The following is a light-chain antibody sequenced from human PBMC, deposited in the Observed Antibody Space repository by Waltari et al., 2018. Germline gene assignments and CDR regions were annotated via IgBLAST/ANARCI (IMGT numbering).Light chain of an antibody. J-gene: IGKJ1*01. V-gene: IGKV1-33*01. CDR1: QDINNY. CDR3: QQYDNLPWT. CDR2: DAS. Sequence: DIQMTQSPSSLSASVGDRVTNTCPASQDINNYLNWYQQKPGKAPKLLIYDASNLETGVPSRFSGSGSGTDFTFTISSLQPEDIATYYCQQYDNLPWTFGQGTKVEIK.